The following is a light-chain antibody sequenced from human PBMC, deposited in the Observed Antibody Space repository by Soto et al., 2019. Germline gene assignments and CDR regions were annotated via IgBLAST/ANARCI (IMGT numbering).Light chain of an antibody. CDR3: SSYAGGNNWV. J-gene: IGLJ3*02. CDR2: EVS. V-gene: IGLV2-8*01. CDR1: SSDISGHNY. Sequence: ALTQPPSASGSPGQSVTISCTGASSDISGHNYVSWYQQHPGKAPKLMIYEVSKRPSWVPDRFSASKSGNTASLTVSGLQGEDEADYYCSSYAGGNNWVFGGGTKLTVL.